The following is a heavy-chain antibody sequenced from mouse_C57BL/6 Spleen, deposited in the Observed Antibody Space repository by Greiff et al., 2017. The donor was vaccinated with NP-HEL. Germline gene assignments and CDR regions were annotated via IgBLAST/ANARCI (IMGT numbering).Heavy chain of an antibody. V-gene: IGHV1-82*01. CDR2: IYPGDGDT. D-gene: IGHD2-5*01. Sequence: VQLQQSGPELVKPGASVKISCKASGYAFSSSWMNWVKQRPGKGLEWIGRIYPGDGDTNYNGKFKGKATLTADKSSSTAYMQLSSLTSEDSAVYFCARSYSNYEGVWFAYWGQGTLVTVSA. CDR3: ARSYSNYEGVWFAY. J-gene: IGHJ3*01. CDR1: GYAFSSSW.